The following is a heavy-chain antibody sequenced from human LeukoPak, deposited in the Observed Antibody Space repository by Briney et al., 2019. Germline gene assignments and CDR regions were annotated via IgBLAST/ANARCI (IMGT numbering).Heavy chain of an antibody. V-gene: IGHV3-30-3*01. CDR1: GFTFSSYA. J-gene: IGHJ4*02. Sequence: GGSLRLSCAASGFTFSSYAMHWVRQAPGKGLEWVAVISYDGSNKYYADSVKGRFTISRDNSKDTLYLQMNSLRAEDTAVYYCARARGSSPKYYFDYWGQGTLVTVSS. CDR3: ARARGSSPKYYFDY. CDR2: ISYDGSNK. D-gene: IGHD6-6*01.